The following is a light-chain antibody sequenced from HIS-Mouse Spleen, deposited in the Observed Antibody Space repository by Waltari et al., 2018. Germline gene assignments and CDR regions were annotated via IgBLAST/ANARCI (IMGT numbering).Light chain of an antibody. V-gene: IGLV1-47*01. CDR2: RNN. J-gene: IGLJ3*02. CDR1: SSNIGSNY. CDR3: AAWDDSLSGPV. Sequence: QSVLTQPPSASGTPGQRVTLSCSGSSSNIGSNYVYCYQQLPGTAPKLLISRNNQRPSGVPDRFSGSKSGTSASLAISGLRSEDEADYYCAAWDDSLSGPVFGGGTKLTVL.